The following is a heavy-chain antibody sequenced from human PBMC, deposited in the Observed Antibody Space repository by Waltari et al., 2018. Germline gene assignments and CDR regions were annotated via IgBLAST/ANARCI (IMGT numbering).Heavy chain of an antibody. Sequence: LESGGGLVTPGGSLKLSCAASGFTFGNFAMNWVREATGKVLECVSLISCSSAAIHYADSLKGRFTVSRDKSNNTLYLQMNRLTADDTAIYYCAKAPYQLPYLESWGRGTLVTVSS. V-gene: IGHV3-23*01. CDR3: AKAPYQLPYLES. J-gene: IGHJ1*01. CDR1: GFTFGNFA. D-gene: IGHD2-2*01. CDR2: ISCSSAAI.